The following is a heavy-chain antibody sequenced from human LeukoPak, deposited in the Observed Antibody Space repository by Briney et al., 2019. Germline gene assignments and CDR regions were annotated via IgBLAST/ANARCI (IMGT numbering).Heavy chain of an antibody. CDR3: ARDYSLWWLTN. CDR2: ITPDGSGT. Sequence: GGSLRLSCAASGFTFSTYWMHWVRQAPGKGLVWVSRITPDGSGTIYADSVKGRFTISRDNAKNTLYLQMNSLRAEDTAVYYCARDYSLWWLTNWGQGTLVTVSP. V-gene: IGHV3-74*01. J-gene: IGHJ4*02. D-gene: IGHD2-21*01. CDR1: GFTFSTYW.